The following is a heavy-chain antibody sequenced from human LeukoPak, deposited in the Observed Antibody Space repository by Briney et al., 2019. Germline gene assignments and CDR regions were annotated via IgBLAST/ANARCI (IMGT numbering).Heavy chain of an antibody. J-gene: IGHJ2*01. CDR2: ISYDGSNK. CDR3: ARVRKYSGYYSWYFDL. D-gene: IGHD5-12*01. V-gene: IGHV3-30*03. Sequence: GGSLRLSCAASGFTFNIYGMHWVRQAPGKGLEWVAVISYDGSNKYYADSVKGRFTISRENAKNSLYLQMNSLRAGDTAVYYCARVRKYSGYYSWYFDLWGRGTLVTVSS. CDR1: GFTFNIYG.